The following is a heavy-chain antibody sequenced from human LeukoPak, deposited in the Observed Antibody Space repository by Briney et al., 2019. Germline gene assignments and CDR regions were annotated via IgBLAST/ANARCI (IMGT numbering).Heavy chain of an antibody. CDR3: ARHGDSYRYYYDSSGYYSLSY. CDR1: GYSISSGYY. J-gene: IGHJ4*02. V-gene: IGHV4-38-2*02. D-gene: IGHD3-22*01. Sequence: SSETLSLTCTVSGYSISSGYYWGWIRQPPGKGLEWIGSIYYSGSTYYNPSLKSRVTISVDTSKNQFSLKLSSVTAADTAVYYCARHGDSYRYYYDSSGYYSLSYWGQGTLVTVSS. CDR2: IYYSGST.